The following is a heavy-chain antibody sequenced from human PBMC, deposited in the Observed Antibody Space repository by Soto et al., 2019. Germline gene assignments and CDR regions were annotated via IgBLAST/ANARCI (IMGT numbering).Heavy chain of an antibody. D-gene: IGHD6-19*01. CDR2: INGYNGNT. CDR1: GGTFTTYG. V-gene: IGHV1-18*01. CDR3: AREGSAPYYYYGMDV. J-gene: IGHJ6*02. Sequence: ASVKVSCKASGGTFTTYGISWVRQAPGQGLEWMGWINGYNGNTDYPQKLQGRVTMTTDTSTSTAYMALRSLRSDDTAVYYCAREGSAPYYYYGMDVWGQGTTVTVSS.